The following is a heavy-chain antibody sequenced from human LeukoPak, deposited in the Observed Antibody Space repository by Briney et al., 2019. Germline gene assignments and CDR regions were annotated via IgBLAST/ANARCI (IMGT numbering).Heavy chain of an antibody. J-gene: IGHJ4*02. CDR2: IYYGGST. Sequence: SETLSLTCAVSGGSINSSSYYWGWIRQPPGKGLEWIGSIYYGGSTYYNPSLKSRVTISVDMSKNQFSLKLSSVTAADTAVYYCARLLRYFDWLSTYYFDYWGQGTLVTVSS. V-gene: IGHV4-39*01. CDR1: GGSINSSSYY. D-gene: IGHD3-9*01. CDR3: ARLLRYFDWLSTYYFDY.